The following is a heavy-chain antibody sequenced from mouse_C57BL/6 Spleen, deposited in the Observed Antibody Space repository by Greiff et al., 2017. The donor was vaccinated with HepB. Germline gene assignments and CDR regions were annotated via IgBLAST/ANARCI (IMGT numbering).Heavy chain of an antibody. J-gene: IGHJ3*01. Sequence: DVMLVESGGGLVKPGGSLKLSCAASGFTFSDYGMHWVRQAPEKGLEWVAYISSGSSTIYYADTVKGRFTISRDNAKNTLFLQMTSLRSEDTAMYYCARGGWLLAWFAYWGQGTLVTVSA. CDR1: GFTFSDYG. V-gene: IGHV5-17*01. CDR3: ARGGWLLAWFAY. D-gene: IGHD2-3*01. CDR2: ISSGSSTI.